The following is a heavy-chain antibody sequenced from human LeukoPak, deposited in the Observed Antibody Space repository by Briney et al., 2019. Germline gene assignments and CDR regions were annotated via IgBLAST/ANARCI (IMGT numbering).Heavy chain of an antibody. CDR3: ARGPSSGWYFQTFDP. V-gene: IGHV4-39*01. CDR2: IYYSGST. Sequence: SETLSLTCTVSGDSVSSSNYYWAWIRQPPGKGLEWIGNIYYSGSTYYNPSLKSRPTISVDTSKNQFSLKLSSVTAADTAVYYCARGPSSGWYFQTFDPWGQGTLVTVSS. D-gene: IGHD6-19*01. J-gene: IGHJ5*02. CDR1: GDSVSSSNYY.